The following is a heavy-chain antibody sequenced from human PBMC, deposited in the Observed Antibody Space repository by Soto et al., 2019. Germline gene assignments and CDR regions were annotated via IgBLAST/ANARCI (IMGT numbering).Heavy chain of an antibody. CDR2: INTAGSTK. J-gene: IGHJ6*02. Sequence: PGGSLRLSCAASGVPFSNFEMHWVRQAPGKGLEWVSYINTAGSTKYYAESVKGRFTISRDNARNSLFLQMNSLRAEDTAVDYCARSECMRLSCLTPSSVYGVDVWGQGTTVTVSS. V-gene: IGHV3-48*03. CDR1: GVPFSNFE. CDR3: ARSECMRLSCLTPSSVYGVDV. D-gene: IGHD2-8*01.